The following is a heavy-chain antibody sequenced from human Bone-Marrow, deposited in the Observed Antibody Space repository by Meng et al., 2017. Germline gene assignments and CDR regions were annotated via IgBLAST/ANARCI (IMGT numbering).Heavy chain of an antibody. CDR1: GFTFSDYY. V-gene: IGHV3-11*04. Sequence: GGSLRLSCAASGFTFSDYYMSWIRQAPGKGLEWVSYISSSGSTIYYADSVKGRFTISRDNAKNSLYLQMNSLRAEDTAVYYCARVIYYDSSGPYYFDYWGQGTLVTVSS. CDR2: ISSSGSTI. J-gene: IGHJ4*02. D-gene: IGHD3-22*01. CDR3: ARVIYYDSSGPYYFDY.